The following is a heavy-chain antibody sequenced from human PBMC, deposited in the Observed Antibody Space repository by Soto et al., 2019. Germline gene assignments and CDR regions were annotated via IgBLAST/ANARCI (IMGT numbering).Heavy chain of an antibody. V-gene: IGHV3-66*01. Sequence: ETLSVTWTVAGGSLSGYGGSWIRQPQGKGLEWIGYIYYSGSTYYADSVKDRFTISRDNSKNTVYLQMNSLRAEDTAVYYCARSGITGTTKAWFDPWGQGTLVTVSS. J-gene: IGHJ5*02. CDR3: ARSGITGTTKAWFDP. CDR2: IYYSGST. D-gene: IGHD1-20*01. CDR1: GGSLSGYG.